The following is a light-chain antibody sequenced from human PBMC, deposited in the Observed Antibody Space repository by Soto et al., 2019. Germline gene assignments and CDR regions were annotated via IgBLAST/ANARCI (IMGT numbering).Light chain of an antibody. J-gene: IGLJ1*01. V-gene: IGLV2-11*01. CDR2: DVS. CDR1: SSDVGRYNY. CDR3: SSYEGNYVYV. Sequence: QSALTQPRSVSGSPGQSVTISCTGTSSDVGRYNYVSWYQRHAGKGPKLIIYDVSERQSGVAARFSEYKYDNTDSLTISGLQAEDEADYYCSSYEGNYVYVFGSGNKVTVL.